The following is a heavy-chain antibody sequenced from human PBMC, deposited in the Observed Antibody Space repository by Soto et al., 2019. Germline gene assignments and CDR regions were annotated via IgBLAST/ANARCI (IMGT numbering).Heavy chain of an antibody. Sequence: VGSLGLSCAASGFTFSSYGMHWVRQAPGKGLEWVAVIWYDGSNKYYADSVKGRFTISRDNSKNTLYLQMNNLRAEDTAIYYCAKYSEKPYEAYLQQWGRGTLVTVAS. V-gene: IGHV3-33*06. CDR1: GFTFSSYG. CDR2: IWYDGSNK. J-gene: IGHJ1*01. D-gene: IGHD2-21*01. CDR3: AKYSEKPYEAYLQQ.